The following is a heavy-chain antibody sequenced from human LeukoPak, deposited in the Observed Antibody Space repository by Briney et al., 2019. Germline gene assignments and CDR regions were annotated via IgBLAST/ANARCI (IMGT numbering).Heavy chain of an antibody. CDR1: GFTFSSYG. J-gene: IGHJ6*03. CDR3: ARDPIAAAGTNFYYYYMDV. V-gene: IGHV3-30*19. D-gene: IGHD6-13*01. CDR2: IWYDGSNK. Sequence: GGSLRLSCAASGFTFSSYGMHWVRQAPGKGLEWVAVIWYDGSNKYYADSVKGRFTISRDNSRNTLYLQMNSLRAEDTAVFFCARDPIAAAGTNFYYYYMDVWGKGTTVTVSS.